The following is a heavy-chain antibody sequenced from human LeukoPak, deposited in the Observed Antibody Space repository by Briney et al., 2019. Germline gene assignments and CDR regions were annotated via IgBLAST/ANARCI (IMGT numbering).Heavy chain of an antibody. V-gene: IGHV4-39*07. D-gene: IGHD5-24*01. Sequence: SETLSLTCTVSGGSISSSSYYWGWIRQPPGKGLEWIGSIYYSGSTYYNPSLKSRVTISVDTSKNQFSLKLSSVTAADTAVYYCARITELPDGYNPEYGFDYWGQGTLVTVSS. CDR1: GGSISSSSYY. J-gene: IGHJ4*02. CDR3: ARITELPDGYNPEYGFDY. CDR2: IYYSGST.